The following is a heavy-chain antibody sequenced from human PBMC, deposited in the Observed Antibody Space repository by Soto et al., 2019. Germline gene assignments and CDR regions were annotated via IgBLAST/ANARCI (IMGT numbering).Heavy chain of an antibody. J-gene: IGHJ4*02. Sequence: ASVKVSCKASGGTFSSYAISWVRQAPGQGVEWMGWINAYNGNTNYAQNLQGRVTMTTDTSTSTAYMALRSLTYTDTAMYYWSRDRVRVFDYWGQGTLVTVSS. CDR3: SRDRVRVFDY. D-gene: IGHD3-10*01. CDR2: INAYNGNT. CDR1: GGTFSSYA. V-gene: IGHV1-18*01.